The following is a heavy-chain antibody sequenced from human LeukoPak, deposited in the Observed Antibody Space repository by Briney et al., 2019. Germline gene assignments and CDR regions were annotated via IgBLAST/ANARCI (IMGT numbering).Heavy chain of an antibody. Sequence: PSETLSLTCTVSGGSISSSSYYWGWIRQPPGKGLEWIGSIYYSGSTYYNPSLKSRVTISVDTSKNQFSLKLSSVTAADTAVYYCARATHDYGDYPFDYWGQGTLVTVSS. D-gene: IGHD4-17*01. CDR1: GGSISSSSYY. CDR3: ARATHDYGDYPFDY. CDR2: IYYSGST. V-gene: IGHV4-39*07. J-gene: IGHJ4*02.